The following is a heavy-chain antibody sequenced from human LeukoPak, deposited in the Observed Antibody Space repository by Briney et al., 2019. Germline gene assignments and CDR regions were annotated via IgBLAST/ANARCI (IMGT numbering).Heavy chain of an antibody. D-gene: IGHD3-3*01. CDR1: GFTFRNYG. Sequence: GGSLRLSCAASGFTFRNYGMHWVRQAPGKGLEWVAVISIDGSEKYYADSVKGRFTISRDNSKNTLYLQMNSLRAEDTAVYYCAKSPHFDFWSGFSYWFDPWGQGTLVTVSS. J-gene: IGHJ5*02. V-gene: IGHV3-30*18. CDR2: ISIDGSEK. CDR3: AKSPHFDFWSGFSYWFDP.